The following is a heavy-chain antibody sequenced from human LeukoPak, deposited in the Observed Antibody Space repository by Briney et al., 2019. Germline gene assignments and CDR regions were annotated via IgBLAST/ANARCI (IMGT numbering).Heavy chain of an antibody. Sequence: GGSLRLSCAASGFTFSNHAMSWVRQAPGKGLEWVSGIIGSGGTTYYADSVKGRFTISRDNSKNTLYLQMNSLRAEDTAVYHCAQRSPGGYIFDYWGQGTLVTVSS. J-gene: IGHJ4*02. CDR3: AQRSPGGYIFDY. D-gene: IGHD3-22*01. CDR2: IIGSGGTT. CDR1: GFTFSNHA. V-gene: IGHV3-23*01.